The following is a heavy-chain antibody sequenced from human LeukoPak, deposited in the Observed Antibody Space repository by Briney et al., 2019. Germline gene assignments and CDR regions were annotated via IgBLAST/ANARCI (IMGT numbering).Heavy chain of an antibody. CDR3: ANQGSSSWYVLFDY. D-gene: IGHD6-13*01. CDR1: GFTLSSYG. Sequence: GGSLRLSCAASGFTLSSYGTHWVRQAPGKGLEWVAVISYDGSNKYYADSVKGRFTISRDNSKNTLYLQMNSLRAEDTAVYYCANQGSSSWYVLFDYWGQGTLVTVSS. CDR2: ISYDGSNK. V-gene: IGHV3-30*18. J-gene: IGHJ4*02.